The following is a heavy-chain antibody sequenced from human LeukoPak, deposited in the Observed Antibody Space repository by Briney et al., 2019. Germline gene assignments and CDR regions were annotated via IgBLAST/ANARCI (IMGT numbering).Heavy chain of an antibody. J-gene: IGHJ4*02. Sequence: GGSLRLFCAASGFTFSSYGMHWVRQARGKGLEGGAFIRYDGSNKYYADSVKGRFTISRDNSKNTLYLQMNSLRCEDTGVYYCAKDPSGYSSSWSNWGQGTLVTVSS. D-gene: IGHD6-13*01. CDR2: IRYDGSNK. V-gene: IGHV3-30*02. CDR1: GFTFSSYG. CDR3: AKDPSGYSSSWSN.